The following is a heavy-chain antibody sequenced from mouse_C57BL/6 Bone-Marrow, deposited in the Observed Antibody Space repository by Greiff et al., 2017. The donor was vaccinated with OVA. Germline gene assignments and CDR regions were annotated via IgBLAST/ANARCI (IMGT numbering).Heavy chain of an antibody. CDR2: IYPRSGNT. Sequence: LQESGAELARPGASVKLSCKASGYTFTSYGISWVKQRPGQGLAWIGEIYPRSGNTYYNEKFKGKATLTADKSSSTAYMELRSLTSEDSAVYFCARYRGFGANWGKGTTLTVSS. CDR3: ARYRGFGAN. D-gene: IGHD2-14*01. CDR1: GYTFTSYG. J-gene: IGHJ2*01. V-gene: IGHV1-81*01.